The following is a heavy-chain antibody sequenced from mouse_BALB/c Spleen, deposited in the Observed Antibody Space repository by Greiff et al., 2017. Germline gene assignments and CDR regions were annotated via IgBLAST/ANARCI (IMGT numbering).Heavy chain of an antibody. CDR1: GYTFTSYW. D-gene: IGHD2-1*01. J-gene: IGHJ2*01. CDR2: INPSTGYT. V-gene: IGHV1-7*01. Sequence: QVQLQQSGAELAKPGASVKMSCKASGYTFTSYWMHWVKQRPGQGLEWIGYINPSTGYTEYNQKFKDKATLTADKSSSTAYMQLSSLTSEDSAVYYCARCGNYRVNFDYWGQGTTLTVSS. CDR3: ARCGNYRVNFDY.